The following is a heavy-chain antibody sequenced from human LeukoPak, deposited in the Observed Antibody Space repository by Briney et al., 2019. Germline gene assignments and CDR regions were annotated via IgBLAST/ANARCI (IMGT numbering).Heavy chain of an antibody. V-gene: IGHV3-20*04. Sequence: RPGGSLRLSCAASGFTFDDYGMSWVRQAPGKGLVWVSGINWYGGSTGYADSVKGRFTISRDNAKNSLYLQVNSLRAEDTALYYCARDGAIFGVVIGDYYYYMDVWGKGTTVTVSS. CDR2: INWYGGST. J-gene: IGHJ6*03. CDR3: ARDGAIFGVVIGDYYYYMDV. D-gene: IGHD3-3*01. CDR1: GFTFDDYG.